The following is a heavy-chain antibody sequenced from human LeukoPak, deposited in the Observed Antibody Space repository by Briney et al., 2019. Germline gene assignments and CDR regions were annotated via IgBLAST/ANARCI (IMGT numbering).Heavy chain of an antibody. CDR1: GFTFSSYA. CDR3: AKGGCSGGSCYYN. V-gene: IGHV3-23*01. J-gene: IGHJ4*02. Sequence: GGSLRLSCAASGFTFSSYAMSWVRQALGKGLEWVSAISGSGGSTYYADSVKGRFTISRDNSKNTLYLQMNSLRAEDTAVYYCAKGGCSGGSCYYNWGQGTLVTVSS. CDR2: ISGSGGST. D-gene: IGHD2-15*01.